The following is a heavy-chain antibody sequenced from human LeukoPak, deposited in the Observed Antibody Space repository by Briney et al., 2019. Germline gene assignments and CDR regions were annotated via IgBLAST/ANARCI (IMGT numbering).Heavy chain of an antibody. J-gene: IGHJ4*02. D-gene: IGHD1-26*01. CDR2: ISASGDNT. Sequence: GGSLRLSCAASGFTFDDYAMNWVRQAPGKGLEWVSSISASGDNTNYADSVKGRFTISRDNSKNTLYLQMNSLRAEDTAVYYCAKGGSVGATRYFDCWGQGTLVTVSS. CDR1: GFTFDDYA. V-gene: IGHV3-23*01. CDR3: AKGGSVGATRYFDC.